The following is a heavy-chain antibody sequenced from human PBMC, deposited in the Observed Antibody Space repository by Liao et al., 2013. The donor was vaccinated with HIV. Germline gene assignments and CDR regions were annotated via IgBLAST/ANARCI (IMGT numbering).Heavy chain of an antibody. CDR1: GGSISSYY. Sequence: QVQLQESGPGLVKPSETLSLTCTVSGGSISSYYWSWIRQSPGKGLEWIGYIYYGGSTSYNASLKSRVTISMDTSKTQFSLTLISVTGADTAMYYCARDTNFWSGSGGIDLWGQGTLVTVSP. J-gene: IGHJ5*02. CDR3: ARDTNFWSGSGGIDL. CDR2: IYYGGST. V-gene: IGHV4-59*01. D-gene: IGHD3-3*01.